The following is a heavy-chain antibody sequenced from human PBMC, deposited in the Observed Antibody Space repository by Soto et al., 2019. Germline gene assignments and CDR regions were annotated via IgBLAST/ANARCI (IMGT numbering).Heavy chain of an antibody. CDR3: AKDPHIVVVPAAIRYRNWFDP. J-gene: IGHJ5*02. CDR2: ISYDGSNK. CDR1: GFTFSSYG. D-gene: IGHD2-2*01. V-gene: IGHV3-30*18. Sequence: GGSLILSCAASGFTFSSYGMHWVRQAPGKGLEWVAVISYDGSNKYYADSVKGRFTISRDNSKNTLYLQMNSLRAEDTAVYYCAKDPHIVVVPAAIRYRNWFDPWGQGTLVTVSS.